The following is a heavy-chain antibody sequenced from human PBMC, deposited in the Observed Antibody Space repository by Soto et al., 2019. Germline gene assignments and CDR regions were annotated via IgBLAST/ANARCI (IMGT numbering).Heavy chain of an antibody. CDR3: ARGAGGARAFDI. V-gene: IGHV5-10-1*01. CDR2: IDPSDSYT. J-gene: IGHJ3*02. CDR1: GYRFTSYW. D-gene: IGHD3-10*01. Sequence: EVQLVQSGAEVRKPGESLRISCKGSGYRFTSYWISWVRQMPGKGLEWMGRIDPSDSYTNYSPSFQGHVTISADKSISTAYLQWSSLKASDPAMYVCARGAGGARAFDIWDQGTMVTVSS.